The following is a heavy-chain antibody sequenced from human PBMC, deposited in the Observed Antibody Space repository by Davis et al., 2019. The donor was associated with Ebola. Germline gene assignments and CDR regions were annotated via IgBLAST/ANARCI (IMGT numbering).Heavy chain of an antibody. Sequence: GESLKISCAASGFTFSSYWMHWVRQAPGKGLVWVSRINSDGSSTSYADSVKGRFTISRDNAKNTLYLQMNSLRAEDTAVYYCAREGYFDWLLFLVDAVPFDYWGQGTLVTVSS. CDR3: AREGYFDWLLFLVDAVPFDY. CDR1: GFTFSSYW. CDR2: INSDGSST. D-gene: IGHD3-9*01. V-gene: IGHV3-74*01. J-gene: IGHJ4*02.